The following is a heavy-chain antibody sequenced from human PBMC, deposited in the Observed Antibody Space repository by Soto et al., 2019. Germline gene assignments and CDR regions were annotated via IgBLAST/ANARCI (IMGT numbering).Heavy chain of an antibody. CDR2: IIPIFGTA. V-gene: IGHV1-69*13. J-gene: IGHJ4*02. CDR3: ARLGYYYDSSEVGYFAY. D-gene: IGHD3-22*01. Sequence: GASVKVCCKASGGTFSSYASSWVRQAQGQGLEWMGGIIPIFGTANYAQKFQGRVTITADESTSTAYMELSSLRSEDTAVFYCARLGYYYDSSEVGYFAYWGQGTLVTVSS. CDR1: GGTFSSYA.